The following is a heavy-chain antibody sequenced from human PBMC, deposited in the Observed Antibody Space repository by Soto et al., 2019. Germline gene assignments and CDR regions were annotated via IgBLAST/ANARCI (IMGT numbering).Heavy chain of an antibody. J-gene: IGHJ4*02. CDR1: GYTFTSYA. CDR2: INAGNGNT. CDR3: ARNRGTTVSDFDY. Sequence: ASVKVSCKASGYTFTSYAMHWVRQAPGQRLEWMGWINAGNGNTKYSQKFQGRVTITRDTSASTAYMELSSLRSEDTAVYYCARNRGTTVSDFDYWGQGTLVTSPQ. V-gene: IGHV1-3*01. D-gene: IGHD4-17*01.